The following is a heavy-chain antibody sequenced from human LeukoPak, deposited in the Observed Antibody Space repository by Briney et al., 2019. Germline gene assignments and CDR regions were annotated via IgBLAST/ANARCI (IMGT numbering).Heavy chain of an antibody. D-gene: IGHD5-24*01. CDR2: INPNSGGT. CDR3: ARDLEGYNYINDAFDI. CDR1: GYTFTGYY. Sequence: ASVKVSCKASGYTFTGYYIHWVRQAPGQGLEWMGWINPNSGGTNYAQKFQGRVTMTRDTSISTAYMELSRLRSDDTAVYYCARDLEGYNYINDAFDIWGQGTMVTVSS. J-gene: IGHJ3*02. V-gene: IGHV1-2*02.